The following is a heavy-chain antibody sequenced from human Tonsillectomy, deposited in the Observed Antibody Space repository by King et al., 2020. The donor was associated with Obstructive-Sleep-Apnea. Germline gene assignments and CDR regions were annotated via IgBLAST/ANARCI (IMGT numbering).Heavy chain of an antibody. D-gene: IGHD3-10*01. CDR1: GLTFSDYF. J-gene: IGHJ4*02. CDR3: ARDRGVGGSGYDY. V-gene: IGHV3-11*06. Sequence: VQLVESGGGLVKPGGSLRLSCAASGLTFSDYFVSWIRQAPGRGPEWISHISTTGALKTYADSVKGRFTISRDNAKNSMFLQMNSLRVEETAVYYCARDRGVGGSGYDYWGQGTLVTVSS. CDR2: ISTTGALK.